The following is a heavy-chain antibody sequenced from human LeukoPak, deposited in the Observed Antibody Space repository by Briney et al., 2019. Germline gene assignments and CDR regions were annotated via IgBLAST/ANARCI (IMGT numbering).Heavy chain of an antibody. D-gene: IGHD1-1*01. CDR2: IDPSDSYT. Sequence: GESLKISCQGFGYSFTSNWISWVRQMPGKGLEWMGRIDPSDSYTNYSPSFQGHVTISADKSISTAYLQWSSLKASDTAMYYCARRHDNSEWFESWGQGALVTVSS. V-gene: IGHV5-10-1*01. CDR1: GYSFTSNW. CDR3: ARRHDNSEWFES. J-gene: IGHJ5*01.